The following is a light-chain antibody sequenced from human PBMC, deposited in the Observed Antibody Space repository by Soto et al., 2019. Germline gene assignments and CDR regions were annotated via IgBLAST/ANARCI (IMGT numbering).Light chain of an antibody. CDR3: QQSYRSPYT. CDR1: QSINSY. V-gene: IGKV1-39*01. CDR2: GAS. J-gene: IGKJ2*01. Sequence: IRLTQSPSSLSASVGDRVTVTYRASQSINSYLNWYQQKPGKAPTLLIYGASTLQSGVPSRFSGGGSRTDFTLTISSLQTEDFATYYCQQSYRSPYTFGQGTKLEI.